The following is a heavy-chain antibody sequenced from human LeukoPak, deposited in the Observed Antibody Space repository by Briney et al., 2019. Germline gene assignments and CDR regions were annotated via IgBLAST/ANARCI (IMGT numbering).Heavy chain of an antibody. Sequence: PSETQSLTCTVSGGSISSYYWSWIRQPPGKGLEWIGYIYYSGSTNYNPSLKSRVTISVDTSKNQFSLKLSSVTAADTAVYYCARDSPDYDSSGYYSGYFDYWGQGTLVTVSS. CDR2: IYYSGST. D-gene: IGHD3-22*01. CDR1: GGSISSYY. CDR3: ARDSPDYDSSGYYSGYFDY. V-gene: IGHV4-59*01. J-gene: IGHJ4*02.